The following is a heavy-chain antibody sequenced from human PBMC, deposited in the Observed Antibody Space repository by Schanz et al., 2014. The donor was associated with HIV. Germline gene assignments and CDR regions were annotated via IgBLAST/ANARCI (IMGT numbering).Heavy chain of an antibody. CDR3: AKPEYDSRGNSQSHFDY. CDR1: GFTFSSYG. V-gene: IGHV3-33*06. D-gene: IGHD3-22*01. J-gene: IGHJ4*02. Sequence: QVQLVESGGGVVQPGRSLRLSCAASGFTFSSYGMHWVRQAPGKGLERVAVIWFDGRNKYYGDSVKGRFTISRDNSKNTLYLQMTTLRIDDTAVYYCAKPEYDSRGNSQSHFDYWGQGTLVTVSS. CDR2: IWFDGRNK.